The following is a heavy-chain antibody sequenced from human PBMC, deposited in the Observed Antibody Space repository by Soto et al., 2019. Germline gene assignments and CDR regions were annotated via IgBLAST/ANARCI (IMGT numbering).Heavy chain of an antibody. CDR3: TGPPTYSWVRDAFDV. CDR2: VGASGGDT. D-gene: IGHD1-26*01. Sequence: EVQLLQSGGGLVQPGGSLRLSCAASGFTFSTYAMTWVRQAPGKGLEWVSVVGASGGDTYYSDSVKGRFTISRDNSKNTRYLQMNNLRAEDTAVYYCTGPPTYSWVRDAFDVWGQGTMVTVSS. CDR1: GFTFSTYA. J-gene: IGHJ3*01. V-gene: IGHV3-23*01.